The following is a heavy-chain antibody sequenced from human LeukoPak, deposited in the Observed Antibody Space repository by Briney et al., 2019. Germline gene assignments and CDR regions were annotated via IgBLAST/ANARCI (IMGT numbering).Heavy chain of an antibody. CDR2: IYTDSTI. CDR3: AKDGGGYKGTFDY. Sequence: GGSLRLSCAASGFTFSNYEFSWVRQAPGKGLEWVSHIYTDSTIYQADSVKGRFTISRDNAKNSLYLQMNSLRAEDTAVYYCAKDGGGYKGTFDYWGQGTLVTVSS. V-gene: IGHV3-48*03. J-gene: IGHJ4*02. CDR1: GFTFSNYE. D-gene: IGHD5-24*01.